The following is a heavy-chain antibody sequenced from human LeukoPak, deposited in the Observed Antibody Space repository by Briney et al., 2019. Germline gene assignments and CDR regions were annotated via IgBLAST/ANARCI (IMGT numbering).Heavy chain of an antibody. CDR1: GFAFSSYA. V-gene: IGHV3-23*01. D-gene: IGHD1-26*01. CDR3: AKDRSGSPTGAFDI. Sequence: GGSLRLSCAASGFAFSSYAMSWVRQAPEKGLEWVSAISGSGGSTYYADSVKGRLTISRDNSKNTLYLQMNSLRAEDTAVYYCAKDRSGSPTGAFDIWGQGTMVTVSS. CDR2: ISGSGGST. J-gene: IGHJ3*02.